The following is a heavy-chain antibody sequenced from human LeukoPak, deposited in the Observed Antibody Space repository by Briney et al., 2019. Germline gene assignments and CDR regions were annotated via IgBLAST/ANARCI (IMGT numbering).Heavy chain of an antibody. CDR2: INHSGST. J-gene: IGHJ6*03. CDR1: GFTFSSYA. D-gene: IGHD6-6*01. V-gene: IGHV4-34*08. CDR3: AGWEGIAARPHYYYYYMDV. Sequence: GSLRLSCAASGFTFSSYAMSWVRQPPGKGLEWIGEINHSGSTNYNPSLKSRVTISVDTSKNQFSLKLSSVTAADTAVYYCAGWEGIAARPHYYYYYMDVWGKGTTVTVSS.